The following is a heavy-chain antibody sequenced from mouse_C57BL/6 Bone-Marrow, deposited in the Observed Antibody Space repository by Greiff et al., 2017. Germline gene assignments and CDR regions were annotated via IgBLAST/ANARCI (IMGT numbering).Heavy chain of an antibody. J-gene: IGHJ3*01. CDR1: GFTFSSYD. CDR2: ISDGGSYT. V-gene: IGHV5-4*03. CDR3: ARDPPSYYYGSSWVAY. Sequence: EVKLVESGGGLVKPGASLKISCAASGFTFSSYDMSWVRQTPGKRLEWVATISDGGSYTYYPDNVKGRFTITRDNAKNNLYLQMSHLKSEGTAMYYCARDPPSYYYGSSWVAYWGQGTLVTVSA. D-gene: IGHD1-1*01.